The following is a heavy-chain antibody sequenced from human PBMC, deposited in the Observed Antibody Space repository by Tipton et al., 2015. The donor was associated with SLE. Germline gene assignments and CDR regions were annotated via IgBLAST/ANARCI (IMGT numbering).Heavy chain of an antibody. D-gene: IGHD2-15*01. CDR2: INHSGST. CDR1: GGSISSYY. J-gene: IGHJ5*02. CDR3: ARSYCSGGSCYENWFDP. Sequence: TLSLTCTVSGGSISSYYWSWIRQPPGKGLEWIGEINHSGSTNYNPSLKSRVTIPVDRSKNQFSLKLSSVTAADTAVYYCARSYCSGGSCYENWFDPWGQGTLVTVSS. V-gene: IGHV4-34*01.